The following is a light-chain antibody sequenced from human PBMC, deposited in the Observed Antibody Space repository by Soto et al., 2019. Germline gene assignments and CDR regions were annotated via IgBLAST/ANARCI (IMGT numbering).Light chain of an antibody. CDR1: QSVGNW. CDR2: AAS. Sequence: DIQMTQSPSNLSASLGDRVTITCRASQSVGNWLAWYQQKPGTAPKLLIFAASDLETEVPSRFSGGGVGTEFTLTINSLQADDFAVYYCQQYNNYPFTFGQGTKLE. J-gene: IGKJ2*01. V-gene: IGKV1-5*03. CDR3: QQYNNYPFT.